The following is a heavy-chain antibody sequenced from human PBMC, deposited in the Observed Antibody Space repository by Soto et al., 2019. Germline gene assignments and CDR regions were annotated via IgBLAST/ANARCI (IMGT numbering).Heavy chain of an antibody. CDR2: TYYSGST. CDR3: ARQRTTVTTFDY. D-gene: IGHD4-17*01. Sequence: PSELRSHTYTVAGGPISSYYSRWIRQPPGKGLEWIGYTYYSGSTNYNPSLKSRVTISVDTSKNQFSLKVSSVTAADTAVYYCARQRTTVTTFDYWGQGPLVPS. J-gene: IGHJ4*02. CDR1: GGPISSYY. V-gene: IGHV4-59*01.